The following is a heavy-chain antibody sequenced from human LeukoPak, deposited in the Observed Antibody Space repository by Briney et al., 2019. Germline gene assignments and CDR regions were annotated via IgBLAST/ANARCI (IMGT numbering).Heavy chain of an antibody. V-gene: IGHV1-2*02. D-gene: IGHD3-22*01. J-gene: IGHJ4*02. CDR1: GYTFTGYY. CDR2: INPNSGGT. CDR3: ARHAYYYDSSGYDALDY. Sequence: ASVKVSCKASGYTFTGYYMHWVRQAPGQGLEWMGWINPNSGGTNYAQKFQGRVTMTRDTSISTAYMELSRLRSDDTAVYYCARHAYYYDSSGYDALDYWGQGTLVTVSS.